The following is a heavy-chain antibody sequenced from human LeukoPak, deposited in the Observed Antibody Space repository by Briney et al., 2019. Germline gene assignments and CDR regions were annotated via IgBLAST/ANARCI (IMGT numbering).Heavy chain of an antibody. J-gene: IGHJ4*02. CDR2: ISPHNGNT. V-gene: IGHV1-18*01. CDR3: ARGEYDLLGDY. CDR1: GYTFSSHS. Sequence: GASVKVSCKTSGYTFSSHSMNWVRQAPGQGLEWLGWISPHNGNTKYAQKIQGRATMTTDTSTSTAYLELRSLRSDDTAVYYCARGEYDLLGDYWGQGTLVTVSS. D-gene: IGHD3-10*01.